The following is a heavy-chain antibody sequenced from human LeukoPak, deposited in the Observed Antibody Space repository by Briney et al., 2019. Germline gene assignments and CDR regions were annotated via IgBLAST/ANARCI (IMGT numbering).Heavy chain of an antibody. J-gene: IGHJ5*02. V-gene: IGHV4-4*07. CDR3: ARHGRVVVAANWFDP. CDR2: IYTSGNT. D-gene: IGHD2-15*01. Sequence: SETLSLTCTVSGDSISSYYWSWIRQPAGKGLEWIGRIYTSGNTNYNPSLKSRVTMSVDTSKNQFSLKLSSVTAADTAVYYCARHGRVVVAANWFDPWGQGTLVTVSS. CDR1: GDSISSYY.